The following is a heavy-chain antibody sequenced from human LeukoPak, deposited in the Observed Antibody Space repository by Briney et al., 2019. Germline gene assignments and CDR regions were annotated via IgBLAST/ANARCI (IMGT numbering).Heavy chain of an antibody. V-gene: IGHV3-7*01. J-gene: IGHJ4*02. CDR2: IKEDGREK. Sequence: GGSLRLSCAASGFTFRSYWMSWVRQAPGKGLEWVAKIKEDGREKYYVDSVKGRFTISRDNVKNSLYLQMNSLRAEDTAVYYCAKDEVGGHFEYWGQGTLVTVSS. D-gene: IGHD1-26*01. CDR3: AKDEVGGHFEY. CDR1: GFTFRSYW.